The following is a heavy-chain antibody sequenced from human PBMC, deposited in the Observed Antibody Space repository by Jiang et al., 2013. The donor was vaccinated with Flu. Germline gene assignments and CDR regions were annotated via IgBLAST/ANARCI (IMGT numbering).Heavy chain of an antibody. V-gene: IGHV4-30-2*05. Sequence: VSGDSISNIDYSWNWIRQSSEKGLEWIGDIYPTGNAYYNPSLESRLTISVDTSKNHFSLTLRSLTAADTALYFCARGFGGPQFFYGMDVWGQGTTVTVSS. CDR2: IYPTGNA. J-gene: IGHJ6*02. D-gene: IGHD3-10*01. CDR3: ARGFGGPQFFYGMDV. CDR1: GDSISNIDYS.